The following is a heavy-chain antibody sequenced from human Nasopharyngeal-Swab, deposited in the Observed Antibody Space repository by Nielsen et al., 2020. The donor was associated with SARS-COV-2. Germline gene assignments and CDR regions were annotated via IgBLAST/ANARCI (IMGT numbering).Heavy chain of an antibody. J-gene: IGHJ4*02. CDR1: EFTFRDYW. D-gene: IGHD3-10*01. Sequence: GESLKISCVASEFTFRDYWMSWVRQAPAKGLKWVASIKQDGSEKNYVDSVKGRFTISRDNAKNSLFLQMDSLRTEDTAFYYCARVGGRTSPMGSWGQGTLVTVSS. V-gene: IGHV3-7*01. CDR2: IKQDGSEK. CDR3: ARVGGRTSPMGS.